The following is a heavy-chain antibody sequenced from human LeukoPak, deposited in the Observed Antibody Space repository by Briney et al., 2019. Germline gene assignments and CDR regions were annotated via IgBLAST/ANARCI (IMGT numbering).Heavy chain of an antibody. Sequence: GGSLRLSCAASGFTFSSYGMSWVRQAPGKGLEWVSGISGSGGRTYYADSVKGRFTISRDNSKNTLYLQMNSLRAEDTAVYYCARVGLRYYYDSSGYYSQGGGFDYWGQGTLVTVSS. D-gene: IGHD3-22*01. J-gene: IGHJ4*02. V-gene: IGHV3-23*01. CDR2: ISGSGGRT. CDR1: GFTFSSYG. CDR3: ARVGLRYYYDSSGYYSQGGGFDY.